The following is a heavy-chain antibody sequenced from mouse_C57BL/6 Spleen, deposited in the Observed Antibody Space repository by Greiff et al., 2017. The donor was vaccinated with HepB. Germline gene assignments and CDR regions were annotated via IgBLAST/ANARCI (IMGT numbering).Heavy chain of an antibody. CDR2: IDPETGGT. CDR3: TRGITTVVERFDY. V-gene: IGHV1-15*01. D-gene: IGHD1-1*01. Sequence: QVQLQQSGAELVRPGASVTLSCKASGYTFTDYEMHWVKQTPVHGLEWIGAIDPETGGTAYNQKFKGKAILTADKSSSTAYMELRSLTSEDYAVYNSTRGITTVVERFDYWGQGTTLTVSS. J-gene: IGHJ2*01. CDR1: GYTFTDYE.